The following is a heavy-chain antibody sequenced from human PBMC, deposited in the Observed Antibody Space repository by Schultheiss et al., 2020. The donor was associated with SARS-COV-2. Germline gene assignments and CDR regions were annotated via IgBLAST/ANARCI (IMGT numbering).Heavy chain of an antibody. Sequence: GESLKISCKGSGYSFTSYWIGWVRQMPGKGLEWMGIIYPGDSDTRYSPSFQGQVTISADKSISTAYLQWSSLKASDTAMYYCARDPYSSSWYLGASGEPPKMDVWGQGTTVTVSS. CDR2: IYPGDSDT. V-gene: IGHV5-51*01. CDR3: ARDPYSSSWYLGASGEPPKMDV. J-gene: IGHJ6*02. D-gene: IGHD6-13*01. CDR1: GYSFTSYW.